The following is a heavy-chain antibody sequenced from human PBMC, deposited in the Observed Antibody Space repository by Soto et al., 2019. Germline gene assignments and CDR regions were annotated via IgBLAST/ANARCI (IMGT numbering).Heavy chain of an antibody. V-gene: IGHV1-58*02. CDR1: GYTFTSYG. J-gene: IGHJ6*03. CDR3: AADRSHCSGGSCYSGHYYMDV. Sequence: SVKVSCKASGYTFTSYGISWVRQAPGQGLEWMGWIVVGSGNTNYAQKFQERVTITRDMSTSTAYMELSSLRSEDTAVYYCAADRSHCSGGSCYSGHYYMDVWGKGTTVTVSS. D-gene: IGHD2-15*01. CDR2: IVVGSGNT.